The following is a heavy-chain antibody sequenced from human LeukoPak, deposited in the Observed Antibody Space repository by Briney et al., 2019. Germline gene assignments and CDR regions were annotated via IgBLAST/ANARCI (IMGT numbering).Heavy chain of an antibody. V-gene: IGHV3-15*01. J-gene: IGHJ4*02. CDR2: IKSKTEGGTT. D-gene: IGHD6-19*01. CDR3: TTEGWAVAGFDY. Sequence: GGSLRLSCAASGFTFSNAWMSWVRQAPGKGLEWVGRIKSKTEGGTTDYAAPVKGRFTISRDDSKNTLYLQMNSLKTEDTAVYYCTTEGWAVAGFDYWGQGTLVTVSS. CDR1: GFTFSNAW.